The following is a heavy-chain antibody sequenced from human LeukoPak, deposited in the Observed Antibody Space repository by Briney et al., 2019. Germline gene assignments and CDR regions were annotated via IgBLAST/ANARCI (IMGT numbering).Heavy chain of an antibody. CDR1: GYTLTELS. J-gene: IGHJ4*02. D-gene: IGHD3-22*01. CDR2: FDPEDGET. Sequence: ASVKVSCKVSGYTLTELSMHWVRQAPGKGLEWMGGFDPEDGETIYAQKFQGRVTMTEDTSTDTAYMELSSLRSEDTAVYYCARVPPYYYDSSGYYLGGIDYWGQGTLVTVSS. CDR3: ARVPPYYYDSSGYYLGGIDY. V-gene: IGHV1-24*01.